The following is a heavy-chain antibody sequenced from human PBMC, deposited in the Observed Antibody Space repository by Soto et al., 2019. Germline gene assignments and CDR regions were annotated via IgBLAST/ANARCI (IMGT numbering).Heavy chain of an antibody. V-gene: IGHV3-23*01. J-gene: IGHJ4*02. D-gene: IGHD3-3*01. CDR1: GFTLSSYA. CDR3: TKDREFTYYDLWSGYYAFDS. Sequence: EVHLLESGGGLVLPGVSLRLSCAGSGFTLSSYAMSWVRQAPGKGLEWVSAISSVGGSTYYADSVKGRFIISRDNSENTLYLQVNSLRAEDTAIYYCTKDREFTYYDLWSGYYAFDSWGQGTLVTVSS. CDR2: ISSVGGST.